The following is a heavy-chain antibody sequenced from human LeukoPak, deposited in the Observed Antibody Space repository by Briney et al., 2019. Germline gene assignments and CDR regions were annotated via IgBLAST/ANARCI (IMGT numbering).Heavy chain of an antibody. J-gene: IGHJ4*02. D-gene: IGHD4-4*01. Sequence: PGGSLRLSCAASGFTFRSYAMSWARQAPGKGLEWVSGVSGNGGSTYYVDSVKGRFTISRDNSKNTLYLQMNSLRAEDTAVYYCAKGRREGGNAHYSADYWGQGTLVTVSS. V-gene: IGHV3-23*01. CDR3: AKGRREGGNAHYSADY. CDR1: GFTFRSYA. CDR2: VSGNGGST.